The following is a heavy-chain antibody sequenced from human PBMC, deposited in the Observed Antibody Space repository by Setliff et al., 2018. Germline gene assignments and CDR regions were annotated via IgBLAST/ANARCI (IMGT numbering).Heavy chain of an antibody. J-gene: IGHJ4*02. V-gene: IGHV4-38-2*02. Sequence: SETLSLTCSVSGDSISSGFSWVWIRQSPGKGLEWIGRILFSGDTYYNPSLNSRVTISADTSKNQFSLNLSSVTAADTAVYYCARHLLVQGTYHFDYWGQGSPVTVSS. CDR3: ARHLLVQGTYHFDY. D-gene: IGHD3-10*01. CDR1: GDSISSGFS. CDR2: ILFSGDT.